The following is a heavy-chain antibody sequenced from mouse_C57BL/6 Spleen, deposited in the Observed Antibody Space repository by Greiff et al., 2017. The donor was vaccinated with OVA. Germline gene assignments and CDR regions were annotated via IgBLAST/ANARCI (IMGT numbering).Heavy chain of an antibody. Sequence: EVQLQQSGAELVRPGASVKLSCTASGFNIKDDYMHWVKQRPEQGLEWIGWIDPENGATEYASTFQGKATITADTSSNTAYLQLSSLTSEDTAVYYCTTGGSSSHLDYWGQGITLTVSS. CDR1: GFNIKDDY. V-gene: IGHV14-4*01. CDR3: TTGGSSSHLDY. CDR2: IDPENGAT. J-gene: IGHJ2*01. D-gene: IGHD1-1*01.